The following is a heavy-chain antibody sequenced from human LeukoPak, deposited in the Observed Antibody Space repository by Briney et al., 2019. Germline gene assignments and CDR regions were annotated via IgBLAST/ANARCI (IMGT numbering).Heavy chain of an antibody. CDR1: GFTFSSYW. V-gene: IGHV3-7*01. CDR2: IKQDGSEK. Sequence: GGSLRLSCAASGFTFSSYWMSWVRQAPGKGLEWVANIKQDGSEKYYVDSVKGRFTISRDNAKNSLYLQMNSLRAEDTAVYYCARGSFQIVVVPAATYYYYYMDVWGKGTTVTISS. CDR3: ARGSFQIVVVPAATYYYYYMDV. J-gene: IGHJ6*03. D-gene: IGHD2-2*01.